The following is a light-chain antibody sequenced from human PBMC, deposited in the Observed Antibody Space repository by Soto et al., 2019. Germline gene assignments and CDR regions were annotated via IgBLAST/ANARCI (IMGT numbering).Light chain of an antibody. CDR1: QSVTTSY. V-gene: IGKV3-20*01. CDR3: QQYGSSGT. Sequence: VLTQSPGTLSLSPGAGAALSGRASQSVTTSYSSWHQQKAGAPPRLIIAGASSRSTGTPDRCSGSGSGTDFPPTSSRQEPEVLAVYYRQQYGSSGTFGQGTKVDIK. J-gene: IGKJ1*01. CDR2: GAS.